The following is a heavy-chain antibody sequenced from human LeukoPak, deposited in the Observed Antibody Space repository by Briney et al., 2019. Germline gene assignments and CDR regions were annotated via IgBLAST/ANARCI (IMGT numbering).Heavy chain of an antibody. J-gene: IGHJ4*02. CDR3: ARGPESYYESDIYYKY. Sequence: SETLSLTCTVSGASISSGSYYWGWIRRPAGKGLEWLGHIYTSGRTNYSPSLKSRITISLDPSKNQFSLQLSSVTAADTAVYYCARGPESYYESDIYYKYWGQGALVTVSS. V-gene: IGHV4-61*09. D-gene: IGHD3-10*01. CDR1: GASISSGSYY. CDR2: IYTSGRT.